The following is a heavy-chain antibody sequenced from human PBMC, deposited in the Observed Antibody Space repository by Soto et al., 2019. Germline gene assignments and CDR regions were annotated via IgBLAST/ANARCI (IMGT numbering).Heavy chain of an antibody. D-gene: IGHD2-8*01. J-gene: IGHJ4*02. Sequence: VQLVESGGGLVQPGGSLKLSCAASGFSFSSFSMNWVRQAPGKGLEWVSYISSGSSVKFYADSVKGRFTISRDNANNLLYLQMHSLRGADTAVYYCATDRFCTTNTCYSEKNYWGQGALVTVSS. CDR1: GFSFSSFS. CDR2: ISSGSSVK. V-gene: IGHV3-48*04. CDR3: ATDRFCTTNTCYSEKNY.